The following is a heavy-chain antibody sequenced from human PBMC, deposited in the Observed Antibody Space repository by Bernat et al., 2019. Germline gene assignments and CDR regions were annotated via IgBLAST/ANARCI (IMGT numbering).Heavy chain of an antibody. CDR3: TLFNY. J-gene: IGHJ4*02. CDR1: GFTFSSHA. Sequence: EVQLLESGGGLIQPGGSLRLSCTASGFTFSSHAMSWVRQAPGKGLHWVSAISASGGDSYSADTVTGRFTSSRDNSKNTLYLQMSSLRAEDTAIYYCTLFNYWGQGTLVTVSS. V-gene: IGHV3-23*01. CDR2: ISASGGDS.